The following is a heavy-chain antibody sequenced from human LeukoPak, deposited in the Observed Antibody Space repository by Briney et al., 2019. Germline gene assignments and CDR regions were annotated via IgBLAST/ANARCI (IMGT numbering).Heavy chain of an antibody. J-gene: IGHJ4*02. Sequence: ASVKVSCKVSGYTLTELSMHWVRQAPGKGLEWMGGFDPEDGETIYAQKFQGRVTMTEDTSTDTAYMELSSLRSEDTAVYYCATDLPYYYDSSGYYFDYWGQGTLVTVSS. CDR3: ATDLPYYYDSSGYYFDY. V-gene: IGHV1-24*01. D-gene: IGHD3-22*01. CDR1: GYTLTELS. CDR2: FDPEDGET.